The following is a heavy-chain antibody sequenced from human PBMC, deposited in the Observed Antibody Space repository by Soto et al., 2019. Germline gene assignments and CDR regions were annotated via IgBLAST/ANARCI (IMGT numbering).Heavy chain of an antibody. Sequence: QVQLQQSGAGLLKPSETLSLTCAVYGESFSGHIWTWIRQTPGKGLQWIGQINHIGSASYNPTLKIRATISVHTSNSQFPLELSSVTAADTAVYYCARGLITGSHYSGGWYYFDSWGQGTQVTVSS. CDR1: GESFSGHI. D-gene: IGHD6-19*01. V-gene: IGHV4-34*01. CDR2: INHIGSA. CDR3: ARGLITGSHYSGGWYYFDS. J-gene: IGHJ4*02.